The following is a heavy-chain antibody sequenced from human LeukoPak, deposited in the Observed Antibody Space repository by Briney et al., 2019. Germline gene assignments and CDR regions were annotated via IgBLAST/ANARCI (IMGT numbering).Heavy chain of an antibody. CDR2: VNRDGSET. Sequence: PGGSLRLSCAASAFTFSNYAMTWVRQVPGRGPEWVANVNRDGSETYYLDSVEGRFTISKDNAKNSLYLQMNSLRAKDTALYHCARNNGMDVWGQGTTVIVSS. CDR3: ARNNGMDV. J-gene: IGHJ6*02. CDR1: AFTFSNYA. V-gene: IGHV3-7*03.